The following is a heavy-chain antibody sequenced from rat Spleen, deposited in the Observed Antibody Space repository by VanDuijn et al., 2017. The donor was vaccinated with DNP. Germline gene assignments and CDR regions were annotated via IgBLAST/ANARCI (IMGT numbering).Heavy chain of an antibody. D-gene: IGHD1-5*01. Sequence: QVQLEESGPGLMQPSETLSLTCTVSGFSLTSNGVGWIRQPLGRGLVWIAAISSGGSTYYNSALKSRLSISRDTSKSQVFLKMNSLQTEDTAIYFCTRDDIGTTRFDYWGQGVMVTVSS. V-gene: IGHV2S8*01. CDR3: TRDDIGTTRFDY. CDR2: ISSGGST. J-gene: IGHJ2*01. CDR1: GFSLTSNG.